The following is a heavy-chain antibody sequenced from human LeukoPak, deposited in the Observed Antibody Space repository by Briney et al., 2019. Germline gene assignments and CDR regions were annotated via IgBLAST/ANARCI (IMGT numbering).Heavy chain of an antibody. CDR2: INPNSGGT. CDR1: GYTFTGYY. CDR3: ARPQRWSWFDP. Sequence: VASVKVSCKASGYTFTGYYMHWVRQAPGQGLEWMGWINPNSGGTNYAQKFQGRVTMTRDTSISTAYMELNSLRAEDTAVYYCARPQRWSWFDPWGQGTLVTVSS. D-gene: IGHD4-23*01. J-gene: IGHJ5*02. V-gene: IGHV1-2*02.